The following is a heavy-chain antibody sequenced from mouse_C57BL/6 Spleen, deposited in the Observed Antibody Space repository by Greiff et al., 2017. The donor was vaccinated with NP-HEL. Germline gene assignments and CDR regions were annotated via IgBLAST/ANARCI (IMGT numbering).Heavy chain of an antibody. CDR2: TFYSGIT. D-gene: IGHD1-1*01. CDR1: GFSINSDCY. V-gene: IGHV3-3*01. CDR3: AREAPYGSSYLWYFDV. J-gene: IGHJ1*03. Sequence: EVQRVESGPSLVRPSQTLSLTCTVTGFSINSDCYWIWIRQFPGNKLEYIGYTFYSGITYYNPSLESRTYITRDTSKNQLSLKLSSVTTEDTATYYCAREAPYGSSYLWYFDVWGTGTTVTVSS.